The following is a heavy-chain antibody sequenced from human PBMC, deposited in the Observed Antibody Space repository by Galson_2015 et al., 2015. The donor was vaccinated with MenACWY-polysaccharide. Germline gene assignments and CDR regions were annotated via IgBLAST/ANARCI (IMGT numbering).Heavy chain of an antibody. J-gene: IGHJ4*02. D-gene: IGHD1-26*01. Sequence: SVKVSCKASGYTFTGYYMHWVRQAPGQGLEWMGRINPNSGGTNYAQKFQGRVTMTRDTSISTAYMELSRLRSDDTAVYYCARERVGATTPFDYWGQGTLVTVSS. V-gene: IGHV1-2*06. CDR1: GYTFTGYY. CDR2: INPNSGGT. CDR3: ARERVGATTPFDY.